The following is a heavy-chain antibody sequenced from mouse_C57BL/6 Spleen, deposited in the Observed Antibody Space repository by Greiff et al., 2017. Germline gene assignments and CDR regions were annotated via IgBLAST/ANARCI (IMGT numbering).Heavy chain of an antibody. V-gene: IGHV5-17*01. CDR1: GFTFSDYG. CDR3: ARGCTTVSSYDGGFAY. D-gene: IGHD1-1*01. Sequence: EVHLVESGGGLVKPGGSLKLSCAASGFTFSDYGMHWVRQAPEKGLEWVAYISSGSSTIYYADTVKGRFTISRDNAKNTLFLQMTRLRSEDTALYYGARGCTTVSSYDGGFAYWGQGTLVTVSA. J-gene: IGHJ3*01. CDR2: ISSGSSTI.